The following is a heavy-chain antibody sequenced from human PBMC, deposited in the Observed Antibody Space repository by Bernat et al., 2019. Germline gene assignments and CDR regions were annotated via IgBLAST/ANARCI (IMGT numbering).Heavy chain of an antibody. CDR3: ARERGAARPLYYFDY. D-gene: IGHD6-25*01. J-gene: IGHJ4*02. CDR2: VSYDGSDR. V-gene: IGHV3-30-3*01. Sequence: QVQLVESGGGVVQPGRSLRLSCAASGFTFSYYAFHWVRQAPGKGLEWVAVVSYDGSDRYYADSVKGRFTISRDNSKNTLYLQMNSLRAEDTAVYYCARERGAARPLYYFDYWGQGTLVTVSS. CDR1: GFTFSYYA.